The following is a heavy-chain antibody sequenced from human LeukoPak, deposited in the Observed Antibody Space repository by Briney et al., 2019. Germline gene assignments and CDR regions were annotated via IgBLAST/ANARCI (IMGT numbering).Heavy chain of an antibody. J-gene: IGHJ6*02. CDR2: IDYSGST. Sequence: TSETLSLTCTVAGGSVSSGDYYWSWIRQPPGKGLEGIGDIDYSGSTYYNPSPKSRVTISVETSKNQFYLKLSSVTAADTAVYYCASDWPSGYGSGSRFYYSGMDVRGQGTTVTVSS. D-gene: IGHD3-10*01. V-gene: IGHV4-30-4*01. CDR3: ASDWPSGYGSGSRFYYSGMDV. CDR1: GGSVSSGDYY.